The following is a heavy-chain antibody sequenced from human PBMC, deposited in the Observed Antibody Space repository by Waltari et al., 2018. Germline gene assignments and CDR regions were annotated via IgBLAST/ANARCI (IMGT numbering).Heavy chain of an antibody. Sequence: EVQLVESGGGLIQPGGSLRLSCAASGFTFSSYSMNWVRQAPGKGLEWVSSISSSSSYIYYADSVKGRFTISRDNAKNSLYLQMNSLRAEDTAVYYCARDPSSSSGPYYFDYWGQGTLVTVSS. J-gene: IGHJ4*02. V-gene: IGHV3-21*01. CDR3: ARDPSSSSGPYYFDY. D-gene: IGHD6-6*01. CDR1: GFTFSSYS. CDR2: ISSSSSYI.